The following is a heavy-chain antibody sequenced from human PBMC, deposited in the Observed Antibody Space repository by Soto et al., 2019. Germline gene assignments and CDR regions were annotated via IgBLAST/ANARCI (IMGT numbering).Heavy chain of an antibody. D-gene: IGHD4-17*01. J-gene: IGHJ6*02. CDR2: IWYDGSNK. V-gene: IGHV3-33*01. CDR1: GFTFSSYG. CDR3: ARAGYGDYRVYYCYYGMDV. Sequence: QVQLVESGGGVVQPGRSLRLSCAASGFTFSSYGMHWVRQAPGKGLEWVAVIWYDGSNKYYADSVKGRFTISRDNSKNTLYLQMNSLRAEDTAVYYCARAGYGDYRVYYCYYGMDVWGQGTTVTVSS.